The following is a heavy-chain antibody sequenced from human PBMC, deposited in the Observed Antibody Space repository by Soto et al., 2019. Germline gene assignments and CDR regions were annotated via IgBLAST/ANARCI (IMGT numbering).Heavy chain of an antibody. V-gene: IGHV4-34*01. CDR3: ARVDRINWFDP. J-gene: IGHJ5*02. CDR2: INHSGST. Sequence: SETLSLTCAVYGGSFSGYYWSWIRQPPGKGLEWIGEINHSGSTNYNPSLKSRVTISVDTSKNQFSLKLSSVTAADTAVYYCARVDRINWFDPWGQGTLVTVSS. CDR1: GGSFSGYY.